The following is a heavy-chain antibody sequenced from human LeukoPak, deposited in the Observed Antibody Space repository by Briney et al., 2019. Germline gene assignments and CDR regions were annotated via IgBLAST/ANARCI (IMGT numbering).Heavy chain of an antibody. CDR1: GGTFTSYA. CDR3: ASRTYTYDSSGYYRRNYYFDY. CDR2: IIPIFGTT. V-gene: IGHV1-69*13. D-gene: IGHD3-22*01. Sequence: SVKVSCKASGGTFTSYAISWVRQAPGQGLEWMGGIIPIFGTTNYAQKLQGRVTITADESTSTAYTELSSLRSEDTAVYYCASRTYTYDSSGYYRRNYYFDYWGQGTLVTVSS. J-gene: IGHJ4*02.